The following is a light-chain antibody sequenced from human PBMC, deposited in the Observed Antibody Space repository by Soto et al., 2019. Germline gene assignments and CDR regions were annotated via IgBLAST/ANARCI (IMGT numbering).Light chain of an antibody. Sequence: IELTQSPATLSLSPGERATLSCRASQTVSRYLAWYQQKPGQAPRLLIYGASSRATGIPDRFSGSGSGTDFTLTISRLEPEDFAVYYCQQYGSSGTFGQGTKVDIK. CDR1: QTVSRY. CDR2: GAS. CDR3: QQYGSSGT. J-gene: IGKJ1*01. V-gene: IGKV3-20*01.